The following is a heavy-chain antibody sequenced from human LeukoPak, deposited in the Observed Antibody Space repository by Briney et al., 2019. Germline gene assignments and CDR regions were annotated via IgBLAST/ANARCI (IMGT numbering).Heavy chain of an antibody. CDR2: IYYSGSA. Sequence: RPSETLSLTCTVSGGSISSSNYCWGWIRQPPGKGLEWIGSIYYSGSAYYNPSLKSRVTISVDTSKNQFSRKLSSVTAADTAVYYCARHEVAGTSTVDYWGQGTLVTVSS. V-gene: IGHV4-39*01. J-gene: IGHJ4*02. CDR1: GGSISSSNYC. D-gene: IGHD6-19*01. CDR3: ARHEVAGTSTVDY.